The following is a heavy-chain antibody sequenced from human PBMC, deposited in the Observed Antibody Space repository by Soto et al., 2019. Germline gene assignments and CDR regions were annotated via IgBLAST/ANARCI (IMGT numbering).Heavy chain of an antibody. Sequence: ASVKVSCKASGYTFTSYGISWVRQAPGQGLEWMGWISAYNGNTNYAQKLQGRVTMTTDTSTRTAYMELRSLRSDDTAVYYCARDPANQLGPSYNWFDPWGQGTLVTVSS. CDR1: GYTFTSYG. J-gene: IGHJ5*02. CDR3: ARDPANQLGPSYNWFDP. D-gene: IGHD1-1*01. V-gene: IGHV1-18*01. CDR2: ISAYNGNT.